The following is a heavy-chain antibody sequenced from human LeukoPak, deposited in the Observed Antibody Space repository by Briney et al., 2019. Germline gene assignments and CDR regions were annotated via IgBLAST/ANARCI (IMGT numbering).Heavy chain of an antibody. CDR2: ISGSGGST. D-gene: IGHD3-22*01. CDR1: GFTFSSYA. CDR3: ANYYDRQNYIDY. Sequence: GGSLRLSCAASGFTFSSYAMSWVRQAPGKGLEWVSAISGSGGSTYYADSVKGRFTISRDNSKNTLYLQMNSLRAEDTAVYYCANYYDRQNYIDYWGQGTLVTVSS. V-gene: IGHV3-23*01. J-gene: IGHJ4*02.